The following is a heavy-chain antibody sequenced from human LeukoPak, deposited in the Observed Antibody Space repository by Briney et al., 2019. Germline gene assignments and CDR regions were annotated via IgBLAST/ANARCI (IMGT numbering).Heavy chain of an antibody. CDR2: TSSSSSYI. D-gene: IGHD5-12*01. CDR1: GFTFSSYE. J-gene: IGHJ4*02. CDR3: ARGRGIGVATNYYFDY. V-gene: IGHV3-21*01. Sequence: GGSLRLSCAASGFTFSSYEMNWVRQAPGKGLEWVSSTSSSSSYIYYADSVKGRFTISRDNAKNSLYLQMNSLRAEDTAVYYCARGRGIGVATNYYFDYWGQGTLVTVSS.